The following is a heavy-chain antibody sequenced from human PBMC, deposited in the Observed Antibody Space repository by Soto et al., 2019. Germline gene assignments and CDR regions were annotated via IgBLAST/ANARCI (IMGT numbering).Heavy chain of an antibody. CDR3: ARENYYGSGRLGIFAF. V-gene: IGHV3-7*01. CDR2: IKEDGSEK. D-gene: IGHD3-10*01. J-gene: IGHJ4*02. Sequence: PGGSLRLSCEASGFTFSTYWMNWVRQVPGKGLEWVANIKEDGSEKYYVDSVKGRLTISRDNAKNSLYLHMNSLRAEDTAVYYCARENYYGSGRLGIFAFWGQGTLVTVSS. CDR1: GFTFSTYW.